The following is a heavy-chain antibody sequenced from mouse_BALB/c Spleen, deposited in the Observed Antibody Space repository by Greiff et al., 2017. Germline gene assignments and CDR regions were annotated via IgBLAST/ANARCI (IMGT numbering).Heavy chain of an antibody. CDR3: ARHSGFPYAMDY. J-gene: IGHJ4*01. CDR1: GFAFSSYD. Sequence: EVMLVESGGGLVKPGGSLKLSCAASGFAFSSYDMSWVRQTPEKRLEWVAYISSGGGSTYYPDTVKGRFTISRDNAKNTLYLQMSSLKSEDTAMYYCARHSGFPYAMDYWGQGTSVTVSS. CDR2: ISSGGGST. V-gene: IGHV5-12-1*01.